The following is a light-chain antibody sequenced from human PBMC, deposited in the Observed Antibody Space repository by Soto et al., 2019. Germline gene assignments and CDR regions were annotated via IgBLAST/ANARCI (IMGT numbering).Light chain of an antibody. CDR1: QSVNIY. J-gene: IGKJ1*01. V-gene: IGKV3D-15*01. CDR3: QHYNSYLT. CDR2: GAS. Sequence: EIVMTQCPATLSVYQGERSTLSCMASQSVNIYLAWYQQKPGQAPRLLIFGASYRATDIPARFSGSGSGTEFNLTISRLQSEDFATYSCQHYNSYLTLGQRRKVDI.